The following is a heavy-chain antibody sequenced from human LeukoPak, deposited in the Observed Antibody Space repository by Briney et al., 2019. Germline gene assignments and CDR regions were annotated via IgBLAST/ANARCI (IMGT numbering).Heavy chain of an antibody. CDR3: ARASINGDELGAFDI. D-gene: IGHD4-17*01. J-gene: IGHJ3*02. CDR1: GFTFGKYW. V-gene: IGHV3-7*01. CDR2: IKLDGSEK. Sequence: GGSLRLSCVASGFTFGKYWMSWVRQAPGKGLEWVANIKLDGSEKNYVDSVKGRSTISRDNIKNTLYLQMNSLRAEDTAVYYCARASINGDELGAFDIWGQGTMVTVSS.